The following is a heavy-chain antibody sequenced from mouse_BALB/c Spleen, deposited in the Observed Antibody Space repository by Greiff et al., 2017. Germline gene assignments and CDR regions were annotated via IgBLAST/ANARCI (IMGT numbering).Heavy chain of an antibody. Sequence: VKLVESGPGLVAPSQSLSITCTVSGFSLTSYGVHWVRQPPGKGLEWLGVIWAGGSTNYNSALMSRLSISKDNSKSQVFLKMNSLQTDDTAMYYCARGGGYYRYDRYAMDYWGQGTSVTVSS. D-gene: IGHD2-14*01. CDR3: ARGGGYYRYDRYAMDY. CDR2: IWAGGST. V-gene: IGHV2-9*02. CDR1: GFSLTSYG. J-gene: IGHJ4*01.